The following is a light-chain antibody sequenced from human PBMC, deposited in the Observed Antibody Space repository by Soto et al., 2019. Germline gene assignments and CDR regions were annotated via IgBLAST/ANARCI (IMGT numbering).Light chain of an antibody. Sequence: ENLLTQSPATPSLSPGEKAPPPSRASQSVSSYLAWYQQKPGQAPRLLIYDASNRATGIPARFSGSGSGTDFTLTISSLEPEDFAVYYCHQRSNWPRTFGQGTKVDIK. CDR3: HQRSNWPRT. V-gene: IGKV3-11*01. J-gene: IGKJ1*01. CDR1: QSVSSY. CDR2: DAS.